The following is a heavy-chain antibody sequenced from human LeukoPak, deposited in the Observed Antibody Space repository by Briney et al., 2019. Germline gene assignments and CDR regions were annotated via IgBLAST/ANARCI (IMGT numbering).Heavy chain of an antibody. CDR3: ARESDYRRQFDY. CDR2: IYYSGST. V-gene: IGHV4-61*01. D-gene: IGHD4-17*01. CDR1: GGSISSSSYY. Sequence: PSETLSLTCTVSGGSISSSSYYWGWIRQPPGKGLEWIGYIYYSGSTNYNPSLKSRVTISVDTSKNQFSLKLSSVTAADTAVYYCARESDYRRQFDYWGQGTLVTVSS. J-gene: IGHJ4*02.